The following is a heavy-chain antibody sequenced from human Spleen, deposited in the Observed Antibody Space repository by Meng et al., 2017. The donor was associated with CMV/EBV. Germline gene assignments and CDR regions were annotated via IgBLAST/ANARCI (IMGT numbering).Heavy chain of an antibody. J-gene: IGHJ3*02. V-gene: IGHV1-8*03. CDR2: MNPNSGNT. D-gene: IGHD3-10*01. CDR3: ARQYASGSYYNYAFDI. CDR1: GYTFTGYY. Sequence: ASVKVSCKASGYTFTGYYMHWVRQAPGQGLEWMGWMNPNSGNTGYAQKFQGRVTITRNTSISTAYMELSSLRAEDTAVYYCARQYASGSYYNYAFDIWGQGTMVTVSS.